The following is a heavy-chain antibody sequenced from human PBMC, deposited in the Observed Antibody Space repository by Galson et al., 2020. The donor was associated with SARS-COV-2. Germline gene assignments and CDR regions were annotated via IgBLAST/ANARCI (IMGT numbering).Heavy chain of an antibody. J-gene: IGHJ4*02. CDR2: ISAHNGNT. D-gene: IGHD3-10*01. CDR1: GYAFNNYG. CDR3: ARDMVRGVIGVLAY. V-gene: IGHV1-18*04. Sequence: ASVKVSCKASGYAFNNYGITWVRQAPGQGLEWVGWISAHNGNTNHAQKLQGRVTMTTDTSTSTAYMELRSLGFDDTAVYYCARDMVRGVIGVLAYWGQGTLVTVSS.